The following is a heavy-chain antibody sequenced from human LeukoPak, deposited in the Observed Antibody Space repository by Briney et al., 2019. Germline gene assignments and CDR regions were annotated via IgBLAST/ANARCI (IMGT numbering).Heavy chain of an antibody. J-gene: IGHJ4*02. Sequence: PGGSLRLSCAASGFTFSSYWMSWVRQAPGKGLEWVANIQPDGNERNYVDSVKGRFTISRDNAKNSLYLQMNSLRAEDTAVYYCARIRFYYDSSGHNGFDCWGQGTLVTVSS. D-gene: IGHD3-22*01. V-gene: IGHV3-7*01. CDR2: IQPDGNER. CDR1: GFTFSSYW. CDR3: ARIRFYYDSSGHNGFDC.